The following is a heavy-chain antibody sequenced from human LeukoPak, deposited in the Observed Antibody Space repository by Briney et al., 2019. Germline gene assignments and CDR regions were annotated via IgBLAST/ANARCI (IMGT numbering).Heavy chain of an antibody. Sequence: SETLSLTCAVSGGSISSGGYSWSWIRQPPGKGLEWIGYIYYSGSTYYNPSLKSRVTISVDTSKNQFSLKLSSVTAADTAVYYCARVFSTSYYYYMDVWGKGTTVTVSS. V-gene: IGHV4-30-4*07. J-gene: IGHJ6*03. D-gene: IGHD3-9*01. CDR1: GGSISSGGYS. CDR3: ARVFSTSYYYYMDV. CDR2: IYYSGST.